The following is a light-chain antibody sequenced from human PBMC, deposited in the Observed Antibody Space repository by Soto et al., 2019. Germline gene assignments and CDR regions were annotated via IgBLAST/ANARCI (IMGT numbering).Light chain of an antibody. CDR1: HSNIGAGTNP. J-gene: IGLJ2*01. V-gene: IGLV1-36*01. CDR2: YDH. Sequence: QSVLTQPPSVSHAPRQRVTISCSGSHSNIGAGTNPVNWYQQLPGKAPKLLIYYDHLLPSGVSDRFSGSKSGTSASLDISGLQSEDEAHYYCSAWDDNLNGWVFGGGTQLTVL. CDR3: SAWDDNLNGWV.